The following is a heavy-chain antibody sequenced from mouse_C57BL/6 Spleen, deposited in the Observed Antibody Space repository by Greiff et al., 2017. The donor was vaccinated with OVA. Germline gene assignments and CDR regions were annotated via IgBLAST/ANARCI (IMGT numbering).Heavy chain of an antibody. CDR2: IYPGNSDT. CDR3: TKGGSTMTSYYIDY. J-gene: IGHJ2*01. V-gene: IGHV1-5*01. Sequence: EVHLVESGTVLARPGASVKMSCKTSGYTFTSYWMHWVKQRPGQGLAWIGAIYPGNSDTSYNQKFKGKAKLTAVTSASNAYMVLSSLTNEDSAVYYCTKGGSTMTSYYIDYWGQGTTLTVSS. CDR1: GYTFTSYW. D-gene: IGHD2-4*01.